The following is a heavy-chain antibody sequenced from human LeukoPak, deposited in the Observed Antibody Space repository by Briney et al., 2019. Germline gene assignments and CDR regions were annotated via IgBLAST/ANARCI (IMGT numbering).Heavy chain of an antibody. J-gene: IGHJ4*02. CDR2: IIPIFGTA. D-gene: IGHD6-13*01. CDR1: GGTFSSYA. V-gene: IGHV1-69*05. CDR3: ASGYSSSSPFY. Sequence: GASVKVSCKASGGTFSSYAISWVRQAPGQGLEWMGGIIPIFGTANYAQKFQGRVTMTRNTSISTAYMELSSLRSEDTAVYYCASGYSSSSPFYWGQGTLVTVSS.